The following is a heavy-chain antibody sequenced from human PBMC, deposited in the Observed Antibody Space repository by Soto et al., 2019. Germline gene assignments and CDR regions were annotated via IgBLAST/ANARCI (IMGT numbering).Heavy chain of an antibody. J-gene: IGHJ3*02. Sequence: QVQLVQSGAEVKKPGASVKVSCKASGYTFTSYDINWVRQATGQGLEWMGWMNPNSGNTGYAQKFQGRVTMTRNTSISTAYMELSSLRSEDKAVYYCATPYYDFWSAGGRDDAFDIWGQGTMVAVSS. CDR2: MNPNSGNT. CDR1: GYTFTSYD. V-gene: IGHV1-8*01. D-gene: IGHD3-3*01. CDR3: ATPYYDFWSAGGRDDAFDI.